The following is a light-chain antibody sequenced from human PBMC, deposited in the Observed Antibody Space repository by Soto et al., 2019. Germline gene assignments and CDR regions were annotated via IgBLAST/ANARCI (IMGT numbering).Light chain of an antibody. J-gene: IGKJ1*01. Sequence: DIQMTQSPSYLSASVGDRVTLTCRASQGISSYLAWYHQKPGKVPKLLIYAASTWHTGIPSGFSGSGSGTDFTLTISSLQPEDVATYYCQKYNSAPRTFGQGTKVDIK. V-gene: IGKV1-27*01. CDR1: QGISSY. CDR3: QKYNSAPRT. CDR2: AAS.